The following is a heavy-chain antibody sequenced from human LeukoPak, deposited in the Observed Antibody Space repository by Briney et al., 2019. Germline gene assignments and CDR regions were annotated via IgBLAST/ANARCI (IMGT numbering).Heavy chain of an antibody. J-gene: IGHJ4*02. V-gene: IGHV4-30-4*01. CDR1: GGSISSGDYY. CDR2: IYYSGST. D-gene: IGHD5-12*01. Sequence: SETLSLTCTVSGGSISSGDYYWSWIRQPPGKGLEWIGYIYYSGSTYYKPSLKSRVTISVDTSKNQFSLKLSSVTAADTAVYYCARVDIVATTSDYWGQGTLVTVSS. CDR3: ARVDIVATTSDY.